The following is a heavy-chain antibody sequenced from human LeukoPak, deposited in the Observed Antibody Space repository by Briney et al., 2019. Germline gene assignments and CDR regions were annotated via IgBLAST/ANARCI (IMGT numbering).Heavy chain of an antibody. J-gene: IGHJ6*03. CDR3: AKVSRGIVAAMDV. CDR1: GFTFSSFA. D-gene: IGHD6-25*01. Sequence: GGSLRLSCAASGFTFSSFAMSWVRQAPGKGLEWVSAISGSGGATYYADSVKGRFTISRDNSKNTLYLQMNSLSAEDTAVYYCAKVSRGIVAAMDVWGKGTTVTVSS. V-gene: IGHV3-23*01. CDR2: ISGSGGAT.